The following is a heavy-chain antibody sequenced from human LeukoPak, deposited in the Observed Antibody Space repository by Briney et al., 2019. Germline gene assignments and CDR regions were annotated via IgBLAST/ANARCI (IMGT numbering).Heavy chain of an antibody. D-gene: IGHD3-10*01. Sequence: GGSLRLSCAASGFAFSSYAMSWVRQAPGKGLEWVSAISGSGGSTNYADSVKGRFTISRDNSKNTLYLQMNSLRAEDTAVYYCAKDRSIILWFGELLGYWGQGTLVTVSS. V-gene: IGHV3-23*01. CDR3: AKDRSIILWFGELLGY. CDR1: GFAFSSYA. CDR2: ISGSGGST. J-gene: IGHJ4*02.